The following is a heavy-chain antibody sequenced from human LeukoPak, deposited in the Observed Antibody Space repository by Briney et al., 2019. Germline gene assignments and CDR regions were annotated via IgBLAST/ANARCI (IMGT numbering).Heavy chain of an antibody. Sequence: SPTLSLTCAISGDSVSSNSAAWNWIRPSPSRGLEWLGRTYYRSKWYNDYAVSVKSRITINPDTSKNQFSLQLNSVTPEDTAVYYCARVSIVVVVAATPGDDYYYGMDVWGQGTTVTVSS. CDR2: TYYRSKWYN. V-gene: IGHV6-1*01. CDR1: GDSVSSNSAA. CDR3: ARVSIVVVVAATPGDDYYYGMDV. D-gene: IGHD2-15*01. J-gene: IGHJ6*02.